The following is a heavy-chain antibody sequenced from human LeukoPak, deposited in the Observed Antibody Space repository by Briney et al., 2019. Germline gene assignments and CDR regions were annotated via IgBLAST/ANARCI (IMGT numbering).Heavy chain of an antibody. D-gene: IGHD3-9*01. J-gene: IGHJ5*02. Sequence: ASVKVSCKASGGTFSSYAISWVRQAPGQGLEWMGGIIPIFGTANYAQKFQGRVTITADESTSTAYMELSSLRSEDTAVYYCARAPPGGYDILTGYYFRVNWFDPWGQGTLVTVSS. CDR3: ARAPPGGYDILTGYYFRVNWFDP. V-gene: IGHV1-69*13. CDR2: IIPIFGTA. CDR1: GGTFSSYA.